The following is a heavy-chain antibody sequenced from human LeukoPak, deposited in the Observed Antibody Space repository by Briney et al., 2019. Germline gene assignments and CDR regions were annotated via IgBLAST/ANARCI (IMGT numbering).Heavy chain of an antibody. V-gene: IGHV4-4*02. CDR1: DGSISSSDR. D-gene: IGHD5-12*01. CDR2: ISHSGST. J-gene: IGHJ4*02. Sequence: SGTLSLTCAVSDGSISSSDRWSWVRQSPGTGLEWIGEISHSGSTNYNPSLKSRVTISADKSKNQFSLKLSSVTAADTAVYYCARNRPGGFLFDYWGQGTLVTVSS. CDR3: ARNRPGGFLFDY.